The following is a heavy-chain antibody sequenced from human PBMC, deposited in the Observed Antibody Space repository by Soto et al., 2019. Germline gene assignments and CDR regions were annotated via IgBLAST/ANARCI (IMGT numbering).Heavy chain of an antibody. Sequence: QVQLVQSGAEVKKPGSSVKVSCKASGGNFSNDAISWVRQAPGQGLEWMGGIIPIFGTYNYAQKLQGRVTITADKSAGTAYMERSSLRSEDTAVYYCASSRGRDGYNYYFDYWGQGTLVTVSS. V-gene: IGHV1-69*06. CDR2: IIPIFGTY. D-gene: IGHD5-12*01. CDR1: GGNFSNDA. CDR3: ASSRGRDGYNYYFDY. J-gene: IGHJ4*02.